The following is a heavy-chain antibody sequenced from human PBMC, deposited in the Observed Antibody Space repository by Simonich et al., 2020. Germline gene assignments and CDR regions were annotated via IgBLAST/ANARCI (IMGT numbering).Heavy chain of an antibody. J-gene: IGHJ6*03. Sequence: QVQLVQSGAEVKKPGASVKVSCKASGYSFTGYYMHWVRQGPGQGREWMGWSNPNSGGTNYAQKVKGRVTMTRDTSISTADMELSRLRSDDTAVYYCARGALTGDYYYMDVWGKGTTVTVSS. V-gene: IGHV1-2*02. CDR2: SNPNSGGT. D-gene: IGHD7-27*01. CDR1: GYSFTGYY. CDR3: ARGALTGDYYYMDV.